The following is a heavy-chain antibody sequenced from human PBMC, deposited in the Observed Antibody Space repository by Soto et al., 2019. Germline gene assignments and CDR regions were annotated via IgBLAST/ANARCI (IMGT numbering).Heavy chain of an antibody. J-gene: IGHJ4*02. CDR3: ARGDSSSWYSV. D-gene: IGHD6-13*01. V-gene: IGHV3-33*01. Sequence: HVQLVESGGVVVQPGRSLRLSCAASGFTFSSYGMHWVRQAPGKGLEWVAVIWYDGSNKYYADSVKGRFTISRDNSKNTLYLQMNSLRAEDTAVYYCARGDSSSWYSVWGQGTLVTVSS. CDR2: IWYDGSNK. CDR1: GFTFSSYG.